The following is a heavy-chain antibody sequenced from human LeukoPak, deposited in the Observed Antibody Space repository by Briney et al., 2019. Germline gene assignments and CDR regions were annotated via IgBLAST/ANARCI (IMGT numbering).Heavy chain of an antibody. D-gene: IGHD2-21*02. CDR1: GFTFSSYE. J-gene: IGHJ4*02. Sequence: EGSLRLSCAASGFTFSSYEMNWVRQAPGKGLEWVSYISSSGSTIYYADSVKGRFTISRDNAKNTLYLQVNGLRTEDTAVYYCAKDRLLNCRGDCYIFDYWGQGTVVTVSS. V-gene: IGHV3-48*03. CDR3: AKDRLLNCRGDCYIFDY. CDR2: ISSSGSTI.